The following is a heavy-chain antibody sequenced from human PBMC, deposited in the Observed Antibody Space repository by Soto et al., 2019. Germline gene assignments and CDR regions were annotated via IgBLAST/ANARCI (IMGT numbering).Heavy chain of an antibody. CDR3: ARDGDPGYAFWSGPLGGGRFDP. J-gene: IGHJ5*02. V-gene: IGHV1-69*12. CDR1: GGTFVNTA. Sequence: QVQLVQSGTEVKKPGSSVNVSCKTSGGTFVNTAVTWVRQAPGQGLEWMGWIVPMFGTANYSQKVQGRVTITADESTNTAYMELNSLRSDDTAVYFCARDGDPGYAFWSGPLGGGRFDPWGQGTLVTVSS. CDR2: IVPMFGTA. D-gene: IGHD3-3*01.